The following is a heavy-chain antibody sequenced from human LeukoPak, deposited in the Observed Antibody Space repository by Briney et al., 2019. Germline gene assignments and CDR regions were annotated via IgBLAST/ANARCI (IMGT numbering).Heavy chain of an antibody. V-gene: IGHV3-13*01. CDR1: GFTFSSYS. CDR3: ARAPTTWDYFDY. Sequence: PGGSLRLSCAASGFTFSSYSMNWVRQAPGKGLEWVSAIGTAGDTYYPGSVKGRFTISRENAKNSLYLQMNRLRAGDTAVYYCARAPTTWDYFDYWGQGTLVTVSS. J-gene: IGHJ4*02. CDR2: IGTAGDT. D-gene: IGHD7-27*01.